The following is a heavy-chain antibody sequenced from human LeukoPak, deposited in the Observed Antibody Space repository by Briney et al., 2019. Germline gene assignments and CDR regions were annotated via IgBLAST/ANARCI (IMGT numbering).Heavy chain of an antibody. J-gene: IGHJ6*02. CDR2: INPRGGST. V-gene: IGHV1-46*01. CDR3: ARDGSTAAGMRPMDV. CDR1: GYTFTSYY. Sequence: ASVKVSCKASGYTFTSYYMHWVRQAPGQGLEWMGIINPRGGSTSYAQKFQGRVTMTRDTSTSTVYMELSSLRSEDTAVYYCARDGSTAAGMRPMDVWGQGTTVTVSS. D-gene: IGHD6-13*01.